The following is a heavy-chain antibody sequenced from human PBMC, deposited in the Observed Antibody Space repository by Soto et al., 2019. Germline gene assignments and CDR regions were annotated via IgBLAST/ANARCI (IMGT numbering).Heavy chain of an antibody. J-gene: IGHJ5*02. V-gene: IGHV1-2*02. CDR3: ARSLSPTDLNSSDSRHYYTWFDP. CDR1: GYTFTGYY. CDR2: INPKSGGT. D-gene: IGHD3-22*01. Sequence: ASVKVSCKASGYTFTGYYLHWVRQAPGQGLEWMGWINPKSGGTKYAQNFQGRVTMTRDTSISTAYMDLSRLRSDDTAVYYCARSLSPTDLNSSDSRHYYTWFDPWGQGTLVTISS.